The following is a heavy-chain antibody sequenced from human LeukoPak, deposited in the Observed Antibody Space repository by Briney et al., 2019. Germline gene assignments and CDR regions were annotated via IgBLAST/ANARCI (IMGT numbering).Heavy chain of an antibody. CDR3: ARVGSYAFDI. Sequence: SETLSLTCTVSGGSISTYYWSWIRQPPGKGLEWIGYIHYSGSTNQNPSLKSRVTISVDMSKNQFSLKLSSVTAADTAVYYCARVGSYAFDIWGQGTMVTVSS. V-gene: IGHV4-59*01. CDR1: GGSISTYY. CDR2: IHYSGST. J-gene: IGHJ3*02.